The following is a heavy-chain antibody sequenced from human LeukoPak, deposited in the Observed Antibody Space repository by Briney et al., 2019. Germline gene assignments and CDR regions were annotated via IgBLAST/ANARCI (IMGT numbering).Heavy chain of an antibody. CDR3: ARAFYYYDSDY. V-gene: IGHV3-11*04. Sequence: LSLTCTVSGGSISSSSYYWGWIRQPPGKGLEWVSYIGSNISTIYYADSVKGRFTISRDNAKNSLYLQMNSLRAEDTAVYYCARAFYYYDSDYWGQGTLVTVSS. D-gene: IGHD3-22*01. CDR1: GGSISSSSYY. CDR2: IGSNISTI. J-gene: IGHJ4*02.